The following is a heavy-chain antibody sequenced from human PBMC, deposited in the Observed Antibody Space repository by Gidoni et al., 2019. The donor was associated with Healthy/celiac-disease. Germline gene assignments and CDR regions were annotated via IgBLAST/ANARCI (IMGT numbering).Heavy chain of an antibody. V-gene: IGHV3-15*01. CDR1: GFTFSNAW. D-gene: IGHD4-17*01. J-gene: IGHJ3*02. CDR2: IKSKTDGGTT. CDR3: TTCGDTVTTWDAFDI. Sequence: EVQLVESGGGLVKPGGSLRLSCAASGFTFSNAWMSWVRQAPGKGLEWVGRIKSKTDGGTTDYAAPVKGRFTISRDDSKNTLYLQMNSLKTEDTAVYYCTTCGDTVTTWDAFDIWGQGTMVTVSS.